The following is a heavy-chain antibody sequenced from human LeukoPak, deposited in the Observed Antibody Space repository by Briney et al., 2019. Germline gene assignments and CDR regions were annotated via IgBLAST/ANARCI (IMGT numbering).Heavy chain of an antibody. CDR1: GYTLTELS. J-gene: IGHJ4*02. V-gene: IGHV1-24*01. CDR2: FDPEDGET. CDR3: ATEYYYDSTSDY. D-gene: IGHD3-22*01. Sequence: ASVKVSCKVSGYTLTELSMHWVRQAPGKGLEWMGGFDPEDGETIYAQTFQGRVTMTEDTSTDTAYMELSSLRAEDTAVYYCATEYYYDSTSDYWGQGTLVTVSS.